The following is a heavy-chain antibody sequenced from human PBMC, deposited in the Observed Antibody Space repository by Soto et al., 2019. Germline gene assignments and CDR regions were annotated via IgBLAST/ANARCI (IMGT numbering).Heavy chain of an antibody. Sequence: QVQLVQSGAEVKKPGASVKVSCKASGYTFTSYGISWVRQAPGQGLEWMGWISAYNGNTNYAQKLQGRVTMTTDTSTSTAYMELRSLRSDDTAVYYCARDRGYCSGGSCYSGFYYYYYGMDVWGQGTTVTVSS. J-gene: IGHJ6*02. CDR3: ARDRGYCSGGSCYSGFYYYYYGMDV. CDR2: ISAYNGNT. V-gene: IGHV1-18*01. CDR1: GYTFTSYG. D-gene: IGHD2-15*01.